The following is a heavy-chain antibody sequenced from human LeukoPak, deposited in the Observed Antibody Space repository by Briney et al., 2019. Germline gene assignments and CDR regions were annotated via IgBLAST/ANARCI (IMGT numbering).Heavy chain of an antibody. CDR3: ARPIIAVAGTSTYGMDV. V-gene: IGHV1-2*02. Sequence: ASVKVPCKASGYTFTGYSIHWVRQAPRQGLEWMGWINPNGGGTNYAQKFQGRVTMTRDTSISTAYMELSRLRSDDTAVYYCARPIIAVAGTSTYGMDVWGQGTTVTVSS. CDR1: GYTFTGYS. J-gene: IGHJ6*02. D-gene: IGHD6-19*01. CDR2: INPNGGGT.